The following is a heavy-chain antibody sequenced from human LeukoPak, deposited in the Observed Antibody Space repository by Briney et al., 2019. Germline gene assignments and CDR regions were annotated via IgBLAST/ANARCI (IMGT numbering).Heavy chain of an antibody. D-gene: IGHD1-26*01. Sequence: SETLSLTCTVSGGSISSYYWSWIRQPPGKGLEWIGYIYYSGSTNYNPSLKSRVTISVDTSKNQFSLKLSSVTAADTAVYYCARVQAVGAGWFDPWGQGTLVTVSS. V-gene: IGHV4-59*01. CDR3: ARVQAVGAGWFDP. CDR2: IYYSGST. CDR1: GGSISSYY. J-gene: IGHJ5*02.